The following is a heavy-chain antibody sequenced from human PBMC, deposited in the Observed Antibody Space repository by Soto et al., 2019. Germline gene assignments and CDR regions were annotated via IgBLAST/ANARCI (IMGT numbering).Heavy chain of an antibody. D-gene: IGHD1-1*01. V-gene: IGHV1-69*06. Sequence: QVQLEQSGAEVKKPGSSVKVSCKAAGGTFSRHAISWVRQAPGQGLEWMGGIITFFVTANYAQKFQGRVTVTADKSTSTAYMELSSLRSEDTAVYYCARSTPQSGSYVHIFDYWGQGPLVTVSS. CDR2: IITFFVTA. CDR1: GGTFSRHA. CDR3: ARSTPQSGSYVHIFDY. J-gene: IGHJ4*02.